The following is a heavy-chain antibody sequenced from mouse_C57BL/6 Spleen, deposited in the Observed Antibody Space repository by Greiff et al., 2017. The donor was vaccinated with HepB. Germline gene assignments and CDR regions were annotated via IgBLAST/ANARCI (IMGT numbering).Heavy chain of an antibody. CDR3: ARAGYDYSCYAMDY. CDR1: GYTFTDYN. J-gene: IGHJ4*01. D-gene: IGHD2-4*01. Sequence: EVQLQQSGPELVKPGASVKIPCKASGYTFTDYNMDWVKQSHGKSLEWIGDINPNNGGTIYNQKFKGKATLTVDKSSSTAYMELRSLTSEDTAVYYCARAGYDYSCYAMDYWGQGTSVTVSS. V-gene: IGHV1-18*01. CDR2: INPNNGGT.